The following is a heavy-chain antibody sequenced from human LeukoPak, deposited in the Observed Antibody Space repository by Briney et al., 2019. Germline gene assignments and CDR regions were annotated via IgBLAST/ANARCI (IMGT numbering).Heavy chain of an antibody. CDR1: GGTFSSYT. Sequence: GASVKVSCKASGGTFSSYTISWVRQAPGQGLEWMGRIIPILGIANYAQKFQGRVTITADKSTSTAYMELSSLRSEDTAVYYCASNFLEWLSPGSDDYWGQGTLVTVSS. V-gene: IGHV1-69*02. D-gene: IGHD3-3*01. CDR3: ASNFLEWLSPGSDDY. J-gene: IGHJ4*02. CDR2: IIPILGIA.